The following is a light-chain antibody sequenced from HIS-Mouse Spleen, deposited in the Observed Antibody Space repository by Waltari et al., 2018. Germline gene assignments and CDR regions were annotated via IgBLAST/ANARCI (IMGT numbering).Light chain of an antibody. V-gene: IGLV3-21*03. CDR1: NIGSKS. CDR3: CSYAGSSTYWV. Sequence: SYVLTQPPSVSVAPGKTARITCGGNNIGSKSVHWYQQKPGQAPVLVVYDDSDRPSGIPERFSGSKSGNTASLTISGLQAEDEADYYCCSYAGSSTYWVFGGGTKLTVL. J-gene: IGLJ3*02. CDR2: DDS.